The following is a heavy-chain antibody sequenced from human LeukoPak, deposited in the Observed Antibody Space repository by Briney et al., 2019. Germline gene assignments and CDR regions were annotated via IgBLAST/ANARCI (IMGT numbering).Heavy chain of an antibody. CDR1: GGSISSGSYY. CDR2: IYTSGST. J-gene: IGHJ5*02. V-gene: IGHV4-61*02. Sequence: PSETLSLTCTVSGGSISSGSYYWSWIRQPAGKGLERIGRIYTSGSTNYNPSLKSRVTISVDTSKNQFSLKLSSVTAADTAVSYCARDRGIAEAGFDPWGQGTLVTVSS. D-gene: IGHD6-13*01. CDR3: ARDRGIAEAGFDP.